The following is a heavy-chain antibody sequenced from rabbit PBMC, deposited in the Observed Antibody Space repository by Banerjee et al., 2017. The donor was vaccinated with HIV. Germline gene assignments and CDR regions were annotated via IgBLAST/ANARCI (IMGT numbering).Heavy chain of an antibody. CDR1: GFDISNYNM. V-gene: IGHV1S45*01. CDR2: INTLGSA. J-gene: IGHJ4*01. D-gene: IGHD7-1*01. CDR3: ARGGDSGDGFDL. Sequence: QEQLKETGGGLVQPEGSLTLTCKASGFDISNYNMQWVRQSPGKGLESIGFINTLGSAYYASWAKGRFTISKTSSTTVTLQMTSLTGADTATYFCARGGDSGDGFDLWGPGTLVTVS.